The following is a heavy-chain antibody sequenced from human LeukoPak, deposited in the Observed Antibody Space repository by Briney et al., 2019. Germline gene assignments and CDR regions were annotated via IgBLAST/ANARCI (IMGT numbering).Heavy chain of an antibody. V-gene: IGHV3-74*01. Sequence: GGSLRLSCAASGFTFSSYWMHWVRQAPGKGLVWVSRINSDGSSTSYADSVKGRFTISRDNAKNTLYLQMNSLRAEDTAVYYCAKCRGRGDCYSFDYWGQGTLVTVSS. J-gene: IGHJ4*02. CDR3: AKCRGRGDCYSFDY. CDR2: INSDGSST. D-gene: IGHD2-21*02. CDR1: GFTFSSYW.